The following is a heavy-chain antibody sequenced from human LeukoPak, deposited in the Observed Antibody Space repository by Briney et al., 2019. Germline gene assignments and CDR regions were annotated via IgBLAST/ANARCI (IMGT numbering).Heavy chain of an antibody. CDR2: IFPIFGTA. Sequence: SSVKVSCKASGGTFSCYAISWVRHAPGQGLEWMGGIFPIFGTANYGQKFQGRVTITTDESTSTAYMELSSLRSEDTAVYYCARAPRIAAAGGSAFDIWGQGTMVTVSS. J-gene: IGHJ3*02. D-gene: IGHD6-13*01. V-gene: IGHV1-69*05. CDR1: GGTFSCYA. CDR3: ARAPRIAAAGGSAFDI.